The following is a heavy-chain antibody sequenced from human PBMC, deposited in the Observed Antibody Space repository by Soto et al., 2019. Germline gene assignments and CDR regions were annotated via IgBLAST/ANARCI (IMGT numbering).Heavy chain of an antibody. CDR1: GFTFRNNV. CDR3: ARGFDWNDEPNWFDP. CDR2: ITGSGRDT. V-gene: IGHV3-23*01. J-gene: IGHJ5*02. Sequence: PGGSLRLSCAASGFTFRNNVLSWVRQAPGKGLDWVSGITGSGRDTYYADSVKGRFTISRDNSKNTLYLQMNSLRAEDTAVYYCARGFDWNDEPNWFDPWGQGTLVTVSS. D-gene: IGHD1-1*01.